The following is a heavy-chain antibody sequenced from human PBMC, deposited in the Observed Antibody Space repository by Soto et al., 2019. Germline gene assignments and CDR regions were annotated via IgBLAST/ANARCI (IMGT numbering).Heavy chain of an antibody. CDR3: VRDAPIGSVFSGYDAIDS. D-gene: IGHD5-12*01. Sequence: QVQLEQSGTEVKKPGSSVKVSCKASGGTFSTSTFTWVRQAPGQGLEWMGRIIPIFGTGDYAPKFQGRVLITAYKSTSTVYMELSGLKAEDTAVFFCVRDAPIGSVFSGYDAIDSWGQGTLVTVSS. J-gene: IGHJ4*02. CDR2: IIPIFGTG. V-gene: IGHV1-69*08. CDR1: GGTFSTST.